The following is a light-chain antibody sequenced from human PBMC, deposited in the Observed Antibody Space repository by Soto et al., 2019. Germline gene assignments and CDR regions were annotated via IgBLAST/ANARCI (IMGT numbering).Light chain of an antibody. CDR3: ASWDDSLNGPV. Sequence: QSVLTQPPSASGTPGQRVSISCSGSTSNIGSQTVNWYQRLPGTAPTLLIYIDNQRPSGVPDRFSGSKSGTSAALAISGLQSEDEADYFCASWDDSLNGPVFGGGTKLTVL. V-gene: IGLV1-44*01. CDR1: TSNIGSQT. CDR2: IDN. J-gene: IGLJ2*01.